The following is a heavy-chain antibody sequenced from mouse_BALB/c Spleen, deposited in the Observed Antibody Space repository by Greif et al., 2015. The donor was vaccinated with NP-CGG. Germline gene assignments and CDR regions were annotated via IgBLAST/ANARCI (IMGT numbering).Heavy chain of an antibody. CDR2: INPSTGYT. J-gene: IGHJ2*01. D-gene: IGHD1-2*01. V-gene: IGHV1-7*01. CDR1: GYTFTSYW. CDR3: ARPTATSFDY. Sequence: QVQLQQPGAELAKPGASVKMSCKASGYTFTSYWMHWVKQRPGQGLEWIGYINPSTGYTEYNQKFKDKATLTADKSSSTAYMQLSSLTSEDSAVYYCARPTATSFDYWGQGTTLTVSS.